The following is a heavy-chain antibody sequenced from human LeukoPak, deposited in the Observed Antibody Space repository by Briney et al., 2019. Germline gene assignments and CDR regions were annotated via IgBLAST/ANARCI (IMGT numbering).Heavy chain of an antibody. CDR1: GGSFSGYY. J-gene: IGHJ4*02. Sequence: PSETLSLTCAVYGGSFSGYYWSWIRQPPGKGLEWIGEINHSESTNYNPSLKSRATISVDTSKNQFSLKLSSVTAADTAVYYCARESIAAAAEYWGQGTLVTVSS. D-gene: IGHD6-13*01. CDR2: INHSEST. V-gene: IGHV4-34*01. CDR3: ARESIAAAAEY.